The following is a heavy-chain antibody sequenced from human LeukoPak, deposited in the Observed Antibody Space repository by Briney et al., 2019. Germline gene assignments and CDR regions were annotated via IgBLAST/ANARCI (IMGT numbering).Heavy chain of an antibody. CDR2: ISAYNGNT. Sequence: GASVKVSCKASGYTFTSYGISWVRQAPGQGLEWVGWISAYNGNTNYAQKLQGRVTMTTDTSTSTAYMELRSLRSDDTAVYYCARDTRIQLWHWFDPWGQGTLVTVSS. CDR3: ARDTRIQLWHWFDP. J-gene: IGHJ5*02. D-gene: IGHD5-18*01. CDR1: GYTFTSYG. V-gene: IGHV1-18*01.